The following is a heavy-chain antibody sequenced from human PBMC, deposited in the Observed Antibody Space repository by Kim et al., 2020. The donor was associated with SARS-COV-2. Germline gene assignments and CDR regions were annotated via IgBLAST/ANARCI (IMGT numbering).Heavy chain of an antibody. CDR2: VYYTEST. CDR1: GDLTSSYY. D-gene: IGHD5-18*01. V-gene: IGHV4-59*01. Sequence: SETLSLTCTVSGDLTSSYYWSWIRQPQGKGLEWNGYVYYTESTTYNPSLQSRVTISIDTSRSQYSLNLTSVTAADTAVYYCARGVDTTMVFPWGQGTLVT. J-gene: IGHJ5*02. CDR3: ARGVDTTMVFP.